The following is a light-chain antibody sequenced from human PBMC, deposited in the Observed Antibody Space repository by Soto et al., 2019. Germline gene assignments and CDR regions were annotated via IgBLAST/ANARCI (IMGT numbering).Light chain of an antibody. V-gene: IGKV3-20*01. CDR1: QSVRSSY. CDR3: QHYGSPLT. J-gene: IGKJ4*01. CDR2: GAS. Sequence: EIVLTQSPGTLSLSPGGRATLSCRASQSVRSSYLAWYQQRPGQAPRLLIFGASFRATGIPDRFSGSGSGTDFTLTISRLEPEDVAVYYCQHYGSPLTFGGGNKVEIK.